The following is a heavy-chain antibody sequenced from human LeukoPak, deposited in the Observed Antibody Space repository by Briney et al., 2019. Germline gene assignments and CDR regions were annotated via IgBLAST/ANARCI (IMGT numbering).Heavy chain of an antibody. D-gene: IGHD3-22*01. CDR3: VKLPYSDTSAYYVDY. CDR2: ISSNGGST. CDR1: GFXFSTSA. V-gene: IGHV3-64D*06. Sequence: GGSLRLSCSASGFXFSTSAMHWVRQAPGKGLEYVSAISSNGGSTYYAGSVKGRFTISRDNSKNTLSLQMSSLRPEDTAVYYCVKLPYSDTSAYYVDYWGQGTLVTVSS. J-gene: IGHJ4*02.